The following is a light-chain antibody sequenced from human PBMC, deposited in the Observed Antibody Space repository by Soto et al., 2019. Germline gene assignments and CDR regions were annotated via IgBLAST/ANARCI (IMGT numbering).Light chain of an antibody. CDR3: QQRSNRPTWT. V-gene: IGKV3-11*01. CDR2: DAS. J-gene: IGKJ1*01. Sequence: EIVLTQSPATLSLSPGERATLSCRASQSVSSYLAWYQQKPGQAPRLLIYDASNRATGIPAGFSGSGSGTDFTLTISSLEPEDFAVYYCQQRSNRPTWTFGQGTKV. CDR1: QSVSSY.